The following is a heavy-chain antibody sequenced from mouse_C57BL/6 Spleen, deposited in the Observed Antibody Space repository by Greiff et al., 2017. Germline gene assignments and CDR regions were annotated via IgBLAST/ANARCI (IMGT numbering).Heavy chain of an antibody. CDR2: IWSGGST. D-gene: IGHD2-4*01. J-gene: IGHJ3*01. CDR1: GFSLTSYG. V-gene: IGHV2-2*01. CDR3: ARRGDYDEDWFAY. Sequence: QVQLQQSGPGLVQPSQSLSITCTVSGFSLTSYGVHWVRQSPGKGLEWLGVIWSGGSTDYNAAFISRLSISKDNSKSQVFFKMNSLQADDTAIYYCARRGDYDEDWFAYWGQGTLVTVSA.